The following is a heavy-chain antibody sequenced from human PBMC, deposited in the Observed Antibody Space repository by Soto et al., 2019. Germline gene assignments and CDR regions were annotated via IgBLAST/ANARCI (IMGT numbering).Heavy chain of an antibody. J-gene: IGHJ4*02. CDR3: ARGKDVVVTDYFDY. CDR1: GGSISSYY. V-gene: IGHV4-59*01. CDR2: IYYSGST. D-gene: IGHD2-21*02. Sequence: SETLSLTCTVSGGSISSYYWSWIRQPPGKGLEWIGYIYYSGSTNYNPSLRSRVTISVDTSKNQFSLKLSSVTAADTAVYYCARGKDVVVTDYFDYWGQGTLVTVSS.